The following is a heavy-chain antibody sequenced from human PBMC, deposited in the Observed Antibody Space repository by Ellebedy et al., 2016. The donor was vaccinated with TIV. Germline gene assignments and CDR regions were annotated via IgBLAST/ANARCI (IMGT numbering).Heavy chain of an antibody. Sequence: SVKVSXXASGGTFSSYAISWVRQAPGQGLEWMGGIIPIFGTANYAQKFQGRVTITADESTSTAYMELSSLRSEDTAVYYCATSSVVVAATLDYWGQGTLVTVSS. CDR3: ATSSVVVAATLDY. CDR2: IIPIFGTA. CDR1: GGTFSSYA. V-gene: IGHV1-69*13. J-gene: IGHJ4*02. D-gene: IGHD2-15*01.